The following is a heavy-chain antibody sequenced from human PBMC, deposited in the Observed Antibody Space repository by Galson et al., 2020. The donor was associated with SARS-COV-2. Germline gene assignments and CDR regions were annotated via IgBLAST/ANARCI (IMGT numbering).Heavy chain of an antibody. D-gene: IGHD3-10*01. J-gene: IGHJ4*02. CDR1: GYTFTGYY. Sequence: ASVKVSCQASGYTFTGYYMHWVRQAPGQGLEWMGWLNPNSGGPNYAQKFQGRVTMTRDTSISTAYMELSRLRSDDTAVYYGARDLGAADEYYYGSGYFDYWGQGTLVTVSS. V-gene: IGHV1-2*02. CDR2: LNPNSGGP. CDR3: ARDLGAADEYYYGSGYFDY.